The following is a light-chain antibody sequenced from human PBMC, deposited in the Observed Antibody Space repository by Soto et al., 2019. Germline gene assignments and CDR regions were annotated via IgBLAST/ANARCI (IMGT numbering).Light chain of an antibody. CDR1: QSVSSTY. CDR2: GAS. Sequence: EIVLTQSPGTLSLSPGEEATLSCRASQSVSSTYLAWYQQKPGQAPRLLIYGASFRATGIPDRFSGSGSGTDFTLTISRLEPEDFAVYYCQQYGNSRYTFGQGTKLEIK. J-gene: IGKJ2*01. CDR3: QQYGNSRYT. V-gene: IGKV3-20*01.